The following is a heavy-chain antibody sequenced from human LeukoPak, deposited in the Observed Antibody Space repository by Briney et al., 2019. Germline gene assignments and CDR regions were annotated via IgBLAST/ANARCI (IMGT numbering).Heavy chain of an antibody. CDR3: ARVGRSSGWPYYYYYYMDV. CDR1: GFTFSSYS. D-gene: IGHD6-19*01. Sequence: KAGGSLRLSCAASGFTFSSYSMNWIRQPPGKGLEWIGSIYYSGSTYYNPSLKSRVTISVDTSKNQFSLKLSSVTAADTAVYYCARVGRSSGWPYYYYYYMDVWGKGTTVTVSS. V-gene: IGHV4-39*07. CDR2: IYYSGST. J-gene: IGHJ6*03.